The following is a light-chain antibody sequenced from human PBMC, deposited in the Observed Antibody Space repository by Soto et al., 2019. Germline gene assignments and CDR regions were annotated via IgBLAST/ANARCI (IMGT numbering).Light chain of an antibody. Sequence: EIVLTQSPKTLSLSPGERATLSCRASQSVSDYLAWYQQKPGQAPRLLIYDASNRATGIPPRFGGSGSGTDFTLTISSLEPEDFAVYYCQQRSNWPITFGQGTLLEVK. CDR1: QSVSDY. V-gene: IGKV3-11*01. CDR3: QQRSNWPIT. CDR2: DAS. J-gene: IGKJ5*01.